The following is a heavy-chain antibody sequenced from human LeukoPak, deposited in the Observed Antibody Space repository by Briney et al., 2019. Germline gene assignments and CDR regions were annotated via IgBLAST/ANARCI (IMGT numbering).Heavy chain of an antibody. J-gene: IGHJ4*02. CDR1: GDFNSNYY. CDR3: ARDGNLVRGVIRRGHLDY. V-gene: IGHV4-4*07. Sequence: SETLSLTCTVSGDFNSNYYWNWIRQPAGKGLEWIGRIYSSGRTNYNPSLKSRVSSSLDMSQKKFSLMLTSVTAADTAVYFCARDGNLVRGVIRRGHLDYWGQGILVTVS. CDR2: IYSSGRT. D-gene: IGHD3-10*01.